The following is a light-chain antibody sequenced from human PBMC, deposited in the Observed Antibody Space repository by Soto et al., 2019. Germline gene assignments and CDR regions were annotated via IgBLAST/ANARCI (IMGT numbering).Light chain of an antibody. J-gene: IGKJ2*01. CDR3: QHYNFWPHT. CDR1: QSVSSSY. Sequence: EIVLTQSPGTLSLSPGERATLSCRASQSVSSSYLAWYQQKPGQAPRLLIYGASSRATGIPDRFSGSGSGTDFTLTISRLQSEDVSVYFCQHYNFWPHTFGQGTKVDIK. V-gene: IGKV3-20*01. CDR2: GAS.